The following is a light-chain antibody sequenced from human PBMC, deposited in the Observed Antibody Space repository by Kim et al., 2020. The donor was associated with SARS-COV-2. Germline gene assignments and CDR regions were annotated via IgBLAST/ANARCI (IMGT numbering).Light chain of an antibody. CDR2: AAS. Sequence: EIVLTQSPGTLSLSPGERATLSCRASQSVSSSYLAWYQQKPGQAPRHLMYAASSRATGVPDRFSGSGSGTDFTLTISRLEPEDFAVYYCQQYDRSAVYTFGQGTKLEI. CDR3: QQYDRSAVYT. V-gene: IGKV3-20*01. CDR1: QSVSSSY. J-gene: IGKJ2*01.